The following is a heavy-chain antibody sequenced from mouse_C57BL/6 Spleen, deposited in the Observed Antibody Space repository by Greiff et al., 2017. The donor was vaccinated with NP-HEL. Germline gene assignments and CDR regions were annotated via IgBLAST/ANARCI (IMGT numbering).Heavy chain of an antibody. CDR3: ARTGTYYSNYEAMDY. V-gene: IGHV1-50*01. CDR1: GYTFTSYW. CDR2: IDPSDRYT. Sequence: QFQLQQPGAELVKPGASVKLSCKASGYTFTSYWMQWVKQRPGQGLEWIGEIDPSDRYTNYNQKFKGKATLTVDKSSSTAYMQRLSLTSEDSAVYYGARTGTYYSNYEAMDYWGQGTSVTVSS. J-gene: IGHJ4*01. D-gene: IGHD2-5*01.